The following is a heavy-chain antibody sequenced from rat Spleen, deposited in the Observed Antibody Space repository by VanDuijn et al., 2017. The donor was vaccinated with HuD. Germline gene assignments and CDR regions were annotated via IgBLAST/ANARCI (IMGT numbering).Heavy chain of an antibody. CDR1: GFTFTNYY. Sequence: EVQLVESGGGLVQPGRSMKLSCAASGFTFTNYYMAWVRQAPTKGLEWVASIRTGGDKTYYGASVRGRFTISRENAKSILYLQMDSLRSEDTATYYCTRDYGYNYGVMDAWGQGASVTVSS. CDR3: TRDYGYNYGVMDA. CDR2: IRTGGDKT. V-gene: IGHV5-25*01. D-gene: IGHD1-9*01. J-gene: IGHJ4*01.